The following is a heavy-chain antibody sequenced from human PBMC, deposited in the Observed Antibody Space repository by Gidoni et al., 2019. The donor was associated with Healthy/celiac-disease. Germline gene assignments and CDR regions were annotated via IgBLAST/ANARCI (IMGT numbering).Heavy chain of an antibody. CDR1: GGSFSCYF. CDR2: INHSGST. CDR3: ARVAGIAARLVGPPRRFDP. Sequence: QVQLQQWGAGLLKPSETLSLTCAVYGGSFSCYFWSWIRQPPGKGLEWIGEINHSGSTNYNPSLKSRVTISVDTSKNQFSLKLSSVTAADTAVYYCARVAGIAARLVGPPRRFDPWGQGTLVTVSS. D-gene: IGHD6-6*01. J-gene: IGHJ5*02. V-gene: IGHV4-34*01.